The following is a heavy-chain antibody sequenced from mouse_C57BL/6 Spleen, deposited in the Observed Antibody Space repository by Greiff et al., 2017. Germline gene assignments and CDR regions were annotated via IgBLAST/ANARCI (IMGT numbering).Heavy chain of an antibody. V-gene: IGHV14-3*01. Sequence: VQLQQSVAELVRPGASVKLSCTASGFNIKNTYMHWVKQRPEQGLEWIGRIDPANGNTKYAPKFQGKATITADTSSNTAYLQLSSLTSEDTAIYDCAKGEGAFINLGVAYWGQGTLVTVSA. D-gene: IGHD1-1*01. CDR3: AKGEGAFINLGVAY. J-gene: IGHJ3*01. CDR2: IDPANGNT. CDR1: GFNIKNTY.